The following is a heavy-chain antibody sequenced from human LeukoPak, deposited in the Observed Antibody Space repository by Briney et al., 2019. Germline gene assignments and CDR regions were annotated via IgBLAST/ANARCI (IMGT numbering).Heavy chain of an antibody. V-gene: IGHV3-48*02. Sequence: GGSLRLSCSAYAFTFSSYSMNWVRQAPGKGLEWVSYISSSSSTIYYADSVKGRFTISRDNAKNSLYLQMKSLRDEDAAVYYCARDRGYDFWSGYYGFDYWGQGTLVTVSS. D-gene: IGHD3-3*01. CDR1: AFTFSSYS. CDR2: ISSSSSTI. CDR3: ARDRGYDFWSGYYGFDY. J-gene: IGHJ4*02.